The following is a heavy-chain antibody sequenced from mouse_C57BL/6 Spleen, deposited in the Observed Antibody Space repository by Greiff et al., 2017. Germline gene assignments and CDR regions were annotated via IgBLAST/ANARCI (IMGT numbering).Heavy chain of an antibody. CDR3: ARRIYYDYWFAY. CDR1: GYTFTSYW. V-gene: IGHV1-50*01. Sequence: QVQLQQSGAELVKPGASVKLSCKASGYTFTSYWMQWVKQRPGQGLEWIGEIDPSDSYTNYNQKFKGKATLTVDTSSSTAYMQLSSLTSEDSAVYYCARRIYYDYWFAYWGQGTLVTVSA. D-gene: IGHD2-4*01. CDR2: IDPSDSYT. J-gene: IGHJ3*01.